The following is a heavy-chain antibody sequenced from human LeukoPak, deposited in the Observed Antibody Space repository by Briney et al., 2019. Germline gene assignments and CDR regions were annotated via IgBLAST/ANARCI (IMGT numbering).Heavy chain of an antibody. CDR3: ARGWFPGSGSTEWGPPVFDP. Sequence: SETLSLTCTVSGGSISSYYWSWIRQPPGKGLEWIGYIYYSGSTNYNPSLKSRVTISLDTPKNQFSLKLSSVTAADTAVYYCARGWFPGSGSTEWGPPVFDPWGQGTLVTVSS. J-gene: IGHJ5*02. D-gene: IGHD3-10*01. V-gene: IGHV4-59*01. CDR2: IYYSGST. CDR1: GGSISSYY.